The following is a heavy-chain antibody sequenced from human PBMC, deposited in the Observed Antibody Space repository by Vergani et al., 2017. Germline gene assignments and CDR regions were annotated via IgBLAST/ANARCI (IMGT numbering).Heavy chain of an antibody. CDR1: GYTFTSYY. J-gene: IGHJ6*03. D-gene: IGHD3-10*01. Sequence: QVQLVQSGAEVKKPGASVKVSCKASGYTFTSYYMHWVRQAPGQGLEWMGGIIPIFGTANYAQKLQGRVTMTTDTSTSTAYMELRSLRSDDTAVYYCARLRSGRAYYYMDVWGKGTTVTVSS. CDR3: ARLRSGRAYYYMDV. CDR2: IIPIFGTA. V-gene: IGHV1-46*01.